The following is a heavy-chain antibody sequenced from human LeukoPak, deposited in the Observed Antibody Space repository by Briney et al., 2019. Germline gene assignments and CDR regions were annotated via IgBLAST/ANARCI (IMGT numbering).Heavy chain of an antibody. V-gene: IGHV3-11*05. CDR1: GFTFSDYY. CDR2: ISSSSSYT. J-gene: IGHJ4*02. CDR3: ARDRRVSGFDY. Sequence: GGSLRPSCAASGFTFSDYYMSWIRQAPGKGLEWISYISSSSSYTNYADSVKGRFTISRDNAKNSLYLQMNSLRAEDTAVYYCARDRRVSGFDYWGQGTLVTVSS.